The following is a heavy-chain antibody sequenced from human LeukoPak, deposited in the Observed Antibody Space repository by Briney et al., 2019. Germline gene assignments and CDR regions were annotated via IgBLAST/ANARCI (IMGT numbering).Heavy chain of an antibody. CDR3: AREIDSSSRNWFDP. D-gene: IGHD6-6*01. Sequence: SQTLSLTCTVSGGSISSGDYYWSWIRQPPGKGLEWIGYIYYSGSTYYNPSLKSRVTISVDTSKNQFSLTLSSVTAADTAVYYCAREIDSSSRNWFDPWGQGTLVTVSS. V-gene: IGHV4-30-4*08. CDR2: IYYSGST. J-gene: IGHJ5*02. CDR1: GGSISSGDYY.